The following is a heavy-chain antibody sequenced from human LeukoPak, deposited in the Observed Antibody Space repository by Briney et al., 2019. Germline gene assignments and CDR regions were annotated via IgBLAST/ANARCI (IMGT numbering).Heavy chain of an antibody. Sequence: GGSLRLSCAASGFTFSSYWMSWVRQAPGKGLEWVANIKQDGSEKYYVDSVKGRFTISRDNAKNSLYLQMNSLRAEDTAVYYCARRYGSGSYYNYYYYMDVWGKGTTVTISS. CDR3: ARRYGSGSYYNYYYYMDV. J-gene: IGHJ6*03. D-gene: IGHD3-10*01. V-gene: IGHV3-7*01. CDR2: IKQDGSEK. CDR1: GFTFSSYW.